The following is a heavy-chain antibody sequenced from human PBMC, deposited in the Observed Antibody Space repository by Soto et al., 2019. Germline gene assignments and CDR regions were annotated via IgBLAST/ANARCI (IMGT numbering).Heavy chain of an antibody. CDR2: ISSGGSPA. CDR1: VFTFIDYY. J-gene: IGHJ6*02. Sequence: GGSLRLACASSVFTFIDYYMTWIRQAPGKGLEWVSYISSGGSPANDADSVKGRFTISRDNAKNSLYLQMDSLRAEDTAVYYCARVGTLYAMEVWGPGTTVTVS. D-gene: IGHD7-27*01. V-gene: IGHV3-11*06. CDR3: ARVGTLYAMEV.